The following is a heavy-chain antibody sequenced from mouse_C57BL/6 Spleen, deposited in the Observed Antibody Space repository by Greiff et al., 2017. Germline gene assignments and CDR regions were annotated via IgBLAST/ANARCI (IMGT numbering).Heavy chain of an antibody. CDR1: GFTFSSYA. J-gene: IGHJ3*01. V-gene: IGHV5-9-1*02. CDR3: TRGDSSGPAWFAY. Sequence: EVKVEESGEGLVKPGGSLKLSCAASGFTFSSYAMSWVRQTPEKRLEWVAYISSGGDYIYYADTVKGRFTISRDNARNTLYLQMSSLKSEDTAMYYCTRGDSSGPAWFAYWGQGTLVTVSA. CDR2: ISSGGDYI. D-gene: IGHD3-2*02.